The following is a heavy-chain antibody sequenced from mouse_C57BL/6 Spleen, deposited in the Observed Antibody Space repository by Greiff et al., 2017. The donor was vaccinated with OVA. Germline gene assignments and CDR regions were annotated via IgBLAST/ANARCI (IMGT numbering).Heavy chain of an antibody. V-gene: IGHV1-9*01. J-gene: IGHJ2*01. D-gene: IGHD1-1*01. CDR3: ARSPTVVATDYFDY. CDR2: ILPGSGST. Sequence: QVQLKQSGAELMKPGASVKLSCKATGYTFTGYWIEWVKQRPGHGLEWIGEILPGSGSTNYNEKFKGKATFTADTSSNTAYMQLSSLTTEDSAIYDCARSPTVVATDYFDYWGQGTTLTVSS. CDR1: GYTFTGYW.